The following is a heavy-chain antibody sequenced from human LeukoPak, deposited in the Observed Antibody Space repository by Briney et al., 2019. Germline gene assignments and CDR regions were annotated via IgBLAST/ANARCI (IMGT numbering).Heavy chain of an antibody. V-gene: IGHV1-2*02. D-gene: IGHD6-13*01. J-gene: IGHJ4*02. CDR3: ARGHPYSSSSIDY. CDR2: ISPNSGNT. Sequence: ASVKVSCKASGYTFTGYYMHWVRQAPGQGLEWMGWISPNSGNTDIAQKFQGRVTMTRDTSIATSYMEVDSLTSDDTAVYYCARGHPYSSSSIDYWGQGTLVTVSS. CDR1: GYTFTGYY.